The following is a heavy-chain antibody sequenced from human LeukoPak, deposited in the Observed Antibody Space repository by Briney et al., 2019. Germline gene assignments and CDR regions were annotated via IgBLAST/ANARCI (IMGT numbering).Heavy chain of an antibody. CDR2: ISGSGGST. J-gene: IGHJ4*02. D-gene: IGHD2-2*02. Sequence: GGSLRLSCAASGFTFSTYAMSWVRQAPGKGLEWVSVISGSGGSTYYADSVKGRFTISRDNSKNTLYLQMNSLRAEDTAVYYCAKAQYCSSTSCYSLDYWGQGTLVTVSS. CDR3: AKAQYCSSTSCYSLDY. V-gene: IGHV3-23*01. CDR1: GFTFSTYA.